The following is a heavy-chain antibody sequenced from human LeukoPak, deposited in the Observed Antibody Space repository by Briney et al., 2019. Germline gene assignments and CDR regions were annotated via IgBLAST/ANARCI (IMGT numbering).Heavy chain of an antibody. CDR2: ISWNSGSI. Sequence: GGSLRLSCAASGFTFSSYAMYWVRQTPGKGLEWVSGISWNSGSIGYADSVKGRFTISRDNAKNSLYLKMNSLRAEDTAVYYCAKRLSSGYYYFDYWGQGTLVTVSS. V-gene: IGHV3-9*01. D-gene: IGHD3-22*01. CDR1: GFTFSSYA. CDR3: AKRLSSGYYYFDY. J-gene: IGHJ4*02.